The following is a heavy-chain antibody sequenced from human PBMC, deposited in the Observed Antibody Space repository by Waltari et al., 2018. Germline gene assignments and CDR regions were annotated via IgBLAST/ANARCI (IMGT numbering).Heavy chain of an antibody. Sequence: LHLQDARRGLVTPADTLSHTCTVSGGSISSILYYLGWVRHPTGKGLEWIGSIYYSGSTYYNPSLKSRVTISVDTSKNQFSLKLSSVTAADTAVYYCARPSRSWLAAADLWGRGTMVTVSS. CDR1: GGSISSILYY. V-gene: IGHV4-39*01. CDR3: ARPSRSWLAAADL. J-gene: IGHJ2*01. D-gene: IGHD6-13*01. CDR2: IYYSGST.